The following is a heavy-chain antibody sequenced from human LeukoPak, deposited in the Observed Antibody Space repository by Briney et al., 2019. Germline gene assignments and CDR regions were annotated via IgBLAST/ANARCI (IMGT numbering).Heavy chain of an antibody. J-gene: IGHJ4*02. CDR3: ASRRVHCSSTSCMGLAFDY. CDR2: IYHSGST. CDR1: GYSISSGYY. Sequence: NASETLSLTCAVSGYSISSGYYWGWIRQPPGKGLEWIGSIYHSGSTYYNPSLKSRVTISVDTSKNQFSLKLSSVTAADTAVYYCASRRVHCSSTSCMGLAFDYWGQGTLVIVSS. V-gene: IGHV4-38-2*01. D-gene: IGHD2-2*01.